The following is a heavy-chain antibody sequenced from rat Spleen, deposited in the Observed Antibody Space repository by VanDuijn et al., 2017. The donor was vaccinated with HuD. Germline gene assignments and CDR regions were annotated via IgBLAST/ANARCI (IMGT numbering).Heavy chain of an antibody. CDR2: ILYDGGRN. J-gene: IGHJ2*01. Sequence: EVQLVESGGALVQPGRSLKFSCAASGFTFSDYAMAWVRQAPKKGLEWVATILYDGGRNFYRDSVKGRFTISRDNAKSTLSLQMDSLRSEDTATYYCARRHYGYTDYFDYWGQGVMVPVSS. CDR3: ARRHYGYTDYFDY. D-gene: IGHD1-11*01. CDR1: GFTFSDYA. V-gene: IGHV5-17*01.